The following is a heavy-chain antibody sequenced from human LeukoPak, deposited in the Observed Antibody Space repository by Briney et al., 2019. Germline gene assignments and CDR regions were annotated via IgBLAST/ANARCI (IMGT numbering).Heavy chain of an antibody. CDR2: TNHGGST. CDR3: ADRGASNFDY. D-gene: IGHD3-10*01. V-gene: IGHV4-34*01. J-gene: IGHJ4*02. Sequence: PSETLSLTCAVDGGSFSGYYWSWVRQPPGEGLEWIGETNHGGSTNYNPSLRSRATRPVYTDKNQFSLKHSSVTDAATAVYCCADRGASNFDYWGQGTLVTVSS. CDR1: GGSFSGYY.